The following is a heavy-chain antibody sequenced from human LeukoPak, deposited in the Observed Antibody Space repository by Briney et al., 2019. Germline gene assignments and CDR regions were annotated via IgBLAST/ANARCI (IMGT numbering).Heavy chain of an antibody. D-gene: IGHD3-10*02. CDR2: ISSSGSTI. CDR3: AELGITMIGGV. CDR1: GFNFGSYS. J-gene: IGHJ6*04. V-gene: IGHV3-48*03. Sequence: PGGSLRLSCAASGFNFGSYSMTWVSQAPGKVLEWVSYISSSGSTIYYADSVKGRFTISRDNAKNSLYLQMNSLRAEDTAVYYCAELGITMIGGVWGKGTTVTISS.